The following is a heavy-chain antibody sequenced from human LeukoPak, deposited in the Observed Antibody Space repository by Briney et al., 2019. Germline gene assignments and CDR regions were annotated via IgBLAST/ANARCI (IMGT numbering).Heavy chain of an antibody. CDR2: VHTSGST. CDR1: GGSISSDSFS. V-gene: IGHV4-61*02. CDR3: ARMTSVVLRGVATYYYYYVDV. J-gene: IGHJ6*03. D-gene: IGHD3-10*01. Sequence: PSETLSLTCTVSGGSISSDSFSWSWLRQPAGKGLEWIGRVHTSGSTNYSPSLASRVTISQDTSKNQFSLKLSSVTAADAAVDYYARMTSVVLRGVATYYYYYVDVWGKGTTVTVSS.